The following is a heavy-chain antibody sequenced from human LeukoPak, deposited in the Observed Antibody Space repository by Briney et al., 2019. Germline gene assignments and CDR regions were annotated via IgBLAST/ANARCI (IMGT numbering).Heavy chain of an antibody. Sequence: GGSLRLSCAASGFTFSSYAMHWVRQAPGKGLEWVAVISYDGSNKYYADSVKGRFTISRDNSKNTLYLQMNSLRAEDTAIYYCARAAGWFDPWGQGTLVTVSS. CDR1: GFTFSSYA. CDR2: ISYDGSNK. J-gene: IGHJ5*02. V-gene: IGHV3-30*04. CDR3: ARAAGWFDP.